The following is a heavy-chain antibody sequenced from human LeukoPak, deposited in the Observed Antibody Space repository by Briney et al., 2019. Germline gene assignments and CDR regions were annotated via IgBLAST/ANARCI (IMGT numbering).Heavy chain of an antibody. CDR3: ARPRLKGGDSSGYLY. Sequence: GGSLRLSCAASGFTFSSYSMNWVRQAPGKGLEWVSSISSSSSYIYYADSVKGRFTISRDNAKNSLHLQMNSLRAEDTAVYYCARPRLKGGDSSGYLYWGQGTLVTVSS. CDR1: GFTFSSYS. CDR2: ISSSSSYI. J-gene: IGHJ4*02. D-gene: IGHD3-22*01. V-gene: IGHV3-21*01.